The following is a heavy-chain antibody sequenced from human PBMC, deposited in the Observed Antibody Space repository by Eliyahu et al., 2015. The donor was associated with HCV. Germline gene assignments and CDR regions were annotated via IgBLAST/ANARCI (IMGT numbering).Heavy chain of an antibody. CDR3: AGLRGPTVNVFDY. J-gene: IGHJ4*02. CDR1: GGSXGXYY. Sequence: QVQLQESGPGLVKPSETLSLTCTVSGGSXGXYYWSWXRQPPGKGLEWIGFFXDSGSTKYNPSLESRVTISVDTSKNQFSLKLNSVTAADTAVYYCAGLRGPTVNVFDYWGQGTLVTVSS. D-gene: IGHD4-17*01. V-gene: IGHV4-59*01. CDR2: FXDSGST.